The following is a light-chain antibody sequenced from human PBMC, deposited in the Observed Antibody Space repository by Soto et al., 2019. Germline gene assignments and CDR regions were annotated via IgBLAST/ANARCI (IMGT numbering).Light chain of an antibody. CDR2: DAS. Sequence: EIVLTQSPATLSLSPGERATLSCRASQSVSSYLAWYQQKPGQAPRLLIYDASSLESGVPSRFSGSGSGTEFTLTISSLQPDDFATYYCQQYNSYPRTFGQGTKVEIK. V-gene: IGKV3-11*01. CDR1: QSVSSY. J-gene: IGKJ1*01. CDR3: QQYNSYPRT.